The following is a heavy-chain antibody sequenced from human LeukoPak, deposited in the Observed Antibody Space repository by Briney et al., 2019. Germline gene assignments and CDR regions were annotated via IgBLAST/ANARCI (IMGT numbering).Heavy chain of an antibody. J-gene: IGHJ4*02. Sequence: VKPSETLSLTCDVSGFSITSGDYWGWIRQSPGRGLEWIGSISHSGDTYYIPSLRSRVTMSLDTSRNQFSLDLRSVTAADTAVYYCARNHTHEGYGYYFDYWGQGTLITVSS. CDR2: ISHSGDT. V-gene: IGHV4-38-2*01. CDR1: GFSITSGDY. D-gene: IGHD5-18*01. CDR3: ARNHTHEGYGYYFDY.